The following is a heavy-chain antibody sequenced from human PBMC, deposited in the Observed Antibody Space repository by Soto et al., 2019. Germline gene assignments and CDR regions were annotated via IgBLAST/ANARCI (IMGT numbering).Heavy chain of an antibody. V-gene: IGHV1-46*03. J-gene: IGHJ5*02. CDR3: ARDPADIVVVPAATTGGYNWFDP. CDR1: GYTFTSYY. Sequence: ASVKVSCKASGYTFTSYYMHWVRQAPGQGLEWMGIINPSGGSTSYAQKFQGRVTMTRDTSTSTVYMEMSSLRSEDTAVYYCARDPADIVVVPAATTGGYNWFDPWG. CDR2: INPSGGST. D-gene: IGHD2-2*01.